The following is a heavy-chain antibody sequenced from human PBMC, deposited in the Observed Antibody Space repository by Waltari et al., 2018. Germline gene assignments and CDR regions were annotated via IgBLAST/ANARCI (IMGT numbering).Heavy chain of an antibody. CDR1: GDSISRHY. CDR2: VYYGGGA. CDR3: ARSYGQWVNFDY. Sequence: QVQLQESGPGLVKTSETLSLTCTVPGDSISRHYWSWIRQPPGKALEWIGYVYYGGGANYSRSLKRRCTISVDTSKNRFTLRLCSVTAADTAVYYCARSYGQWVNFDYWGQGTLVTVSS. V-gene: IGHV4-59*11. D-gene: IGHD2-8*01. J-gene: IGHJ4*02.